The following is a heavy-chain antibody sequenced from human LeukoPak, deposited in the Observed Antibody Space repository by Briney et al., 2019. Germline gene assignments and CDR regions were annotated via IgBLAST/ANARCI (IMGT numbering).Heavy chain of an antibody. J-gene: IGHJ3*01. Sequence: PGASVTVSCKASGYTFTGYYMHWVRQAPGQGIEWMGWINPNSGATNWLQKLQGRLTMTRDTSISTAYMELSSLTSDDTAVYYCVRDDYHSRAYDAFDVWGQGTMVTVSS. CDR3: VRDDYHSRAYDAFDV. V-gene: IGHV1-2*02. CDR1: GYTFTGYY. CDR2: INPNSGAT. D-gene: IGHD3-22*01.